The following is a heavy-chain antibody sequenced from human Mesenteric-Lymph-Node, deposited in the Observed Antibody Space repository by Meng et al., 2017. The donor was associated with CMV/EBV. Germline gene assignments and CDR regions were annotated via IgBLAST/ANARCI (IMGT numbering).Heavy chain of an antibody. CDR2: INHSGST. D-gene: IGHD3-9*01. J-gene: IGHJ4*02. CDR3: ARGSSYDILTGYIDY. Sequence: QGQLHKWGEGLLKPSETLSVTCAVYGGSFSGYYWNWIRQSPEKGLEWIGEINHSGSTTYNPSFTSRIIISVDTSTNQISLNMSSVTAADTAVYYCARGSSYDILTGYIDYWGQGALVTVSS. V-gene: IGHV4-34*01. CDR1: GGSFSGYY.